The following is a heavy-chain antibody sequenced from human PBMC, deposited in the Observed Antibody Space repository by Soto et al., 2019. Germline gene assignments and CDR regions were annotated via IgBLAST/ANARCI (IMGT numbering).Heavy chain of an antibody. D-gene: IGHD2-8*01. Sequence: QVQLVESGGGVVQPGRSLRLSCAASGFTFSSYGMHWVRQAPGKGLEWVAVIWYDGSNKYYADSVKGRFTISRDNSKKTLYLQMNSLRAEDTAVYYCARDHTVGYCTNGVCYMDVWGKGTTVTVSS. CDR2: IWYDGSNK. V-gene: IGHV3-33*01. CDR3: ARDHTVGYCTNGVCYMDV. J-gene: IGHJ6*04. CDR1: GFTFSSYG.